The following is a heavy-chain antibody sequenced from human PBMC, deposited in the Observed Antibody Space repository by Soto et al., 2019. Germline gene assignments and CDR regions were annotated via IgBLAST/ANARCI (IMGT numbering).Heavy chain of an antibody. CDR2: IYYSGIT. CDR3: ARGVSIAATNYYYGMDV. Sequence: SATLSLTCTVSGGSVSSGSYYWSWIRQPPGKGLELIGYIYYSGITNYSPSLKSRVTISVDTSKNKFSLKLSSVTAADTAVYYWARGVSIAATNYYYGMDVWGQGTTVTVSS. D-gene: IGHD6-13*01. V-gene: IGHV4-61*01. CDR1: GGSVSSGSYY. J-gene: IGHJ6*02.